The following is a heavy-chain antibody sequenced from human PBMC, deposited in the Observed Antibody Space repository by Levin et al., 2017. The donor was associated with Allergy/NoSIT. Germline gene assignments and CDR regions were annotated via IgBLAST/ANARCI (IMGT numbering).Heavy chain of an antibody. CDR2: ISKDGNDK. V-gene: IGHV3-30-3*01. D-gene: IGHD2-2*01. Sequence: HPGGSLRLSCAASGFNFSNNAMHWVRQAPGKGLEWVADISKDGNDKNFPDSLRGRFSISRDNSKNTLYLQMNSLRPEDTAMYYCAKMGGEVPAALYAFDIWGHGTMVTVSS. CDR1: GFNFSNNA. CDR3: AKMGGEVPAALYAFDI. J-gene: IGHJ3*02.